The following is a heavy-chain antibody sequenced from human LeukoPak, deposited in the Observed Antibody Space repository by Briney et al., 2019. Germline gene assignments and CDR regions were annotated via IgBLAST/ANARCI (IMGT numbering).Heavy chain of an antibody. CDR2: IYPGDSDT. CDR3: ARLSIVGATSIRYFDY. CDR1: GYSFTSYW. J-gene: IGHJ4*02. Sequence: GESLKISCKGSGYSFTSYWIGWVRQMPGKGLEWMGIIYPGDSDTRYSPSFQGQVTISADKSISTAYLQWSSLKASDTAMYYCARLSIVGATSIRYFDYWGQGTLVTVSS. V-gene: IGHV5-51*01. D-gene: IGHD1-26*01.